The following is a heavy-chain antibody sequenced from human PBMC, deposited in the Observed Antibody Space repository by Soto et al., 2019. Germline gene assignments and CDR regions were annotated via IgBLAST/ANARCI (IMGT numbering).Heavy chain of an antibody. CDR2: NMPIFRTP. CDR1: GGTFSTSA. Sequence: QVQLEQSGAEVKKPGSSVKVSCKASGGTFSTSAISWVRQAPGQGLEWMGGNMPIFRTPDYAQKFQGRVTVTADESTSTAYMELSGLRSDDTAVYYCARDKGRPQLGGNYYYILDVWGQGTTVTVSS. J-gene: IGHJ6*02. V-gene: IGHV1-69*12. D-gene: IGHD3-3*02. CDR3: ARDKGRPQLGGNYYYILDV.